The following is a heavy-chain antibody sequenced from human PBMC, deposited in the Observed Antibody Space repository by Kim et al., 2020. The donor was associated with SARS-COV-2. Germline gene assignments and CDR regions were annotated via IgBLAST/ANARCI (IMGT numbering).Heavy chain of an antibody. CDR3: ARHGGDSAQYYYYGMDV. J-gene: IGHJ6*02. Sequence: SVKVSCKASGGTFSSYAISWVRQAPGQGLEWMGGIIPIFGTANYAQKFQGRVTITADESTSTAYMELSSLRSEDTAVYYCARHGGDSAQYYYYGMDVWGQGTTVTVSS. V-gene: IGHV1-69*13. D-gene: IGHD2-21*02. CDR1: GGTFSSYA. CDR2: IIPIFGTA.